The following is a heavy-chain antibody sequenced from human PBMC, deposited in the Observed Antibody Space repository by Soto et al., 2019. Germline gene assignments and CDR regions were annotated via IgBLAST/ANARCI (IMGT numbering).Heavy chain of an antibody. CDR3: AKDPPWTVGPLAMDV. CDR1: GFTFSTHA. Sequence: GGSLRRSCVASGFTFSTHAMSWVRQAPGKGLEWVSTFSGSGGNIYYAESVKGRLTISRDDSKNTLYLHMNSLRVEDTAVYYCAKDPPWTVGPLAMDVWGQGTTVTVSS. J-gene: IGHJ6*02. D-gene: IGHD3-3*01. V-gene: IGHV3-23*01. CDR2: FSGSGGNI.